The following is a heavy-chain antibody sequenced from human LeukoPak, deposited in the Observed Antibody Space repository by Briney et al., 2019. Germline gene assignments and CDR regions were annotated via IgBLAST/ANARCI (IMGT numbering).Heavy chain of an antibody. CDR2: INPNSGGT. J-gene: IGHJ5*02. CDR1: GYTFTGYY. CDR3: ARDRGYCSSTSCYNNWFDP. Sequence: GASVKVSCKASGYTFTGYYMHWVRQAPGQGLEWMGWINPNSGGTNYAQEFQGRVTMTRDTSISTAYMELSRLRSDDTAVYYCARDRGYCSSTSCYNNWFDPWGQGTLVTVSS. V-gene: IGHV1-2*02. D-gene: IGHD2-2*01.